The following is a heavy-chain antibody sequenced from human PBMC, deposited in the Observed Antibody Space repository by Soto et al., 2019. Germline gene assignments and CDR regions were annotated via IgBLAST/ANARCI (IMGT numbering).Heavy chain of an antibody. CDR1: GFTFSTYG. Sequence: QVQLVESGGGVVQPGRSLRLSCAVSGFTFSTYGMNWVRQAPGRGLEWVAVISYDGSIKDYAESVGGRITISSDNSKNTLFVQMGSLRAEDTAVYYCARVWVYCDGCTGYGDAFDMWGQWTMVIVSS. J-gene: IGHJ3*02. CDR3: ARVWVYCDGCTGYGDAFDM. CDR2: ISYDGSIK. D-gene: IGHD2-21*01. V-gene: IGHV3-30*03.